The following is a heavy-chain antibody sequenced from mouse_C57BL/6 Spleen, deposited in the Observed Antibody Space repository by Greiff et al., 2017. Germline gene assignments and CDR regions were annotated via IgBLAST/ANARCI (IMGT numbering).Heavy chain of an antibody. V-gene: IGHV5-6*01. J-gene: IGHJ2*01. CDR3: ARRELTGGVDY. CDR1: GFTFSSYG. D-gene: IGHD4-1*01. CDR2: ISSGGSYT. Sequence: EVKVVESGGDLVKPGGSLKLSCAASGFTFSSYGMSWVRQTPDKRLEWVATISSGGSYTYYPDSVKGRFTISRDNAKNTLYLQMSSLKSEDTAMYYCARRELTGGVDYWGQGTTLTVSS.